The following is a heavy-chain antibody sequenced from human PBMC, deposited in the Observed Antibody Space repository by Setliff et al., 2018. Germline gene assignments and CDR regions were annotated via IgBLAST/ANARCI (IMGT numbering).Heavy chain of an antibody. Sequence: PSETLSLTCTVSGGSISSRSYYWAWIRQPPGKGLECIGSFSESGSTYYSPSLKSRVTISVDTSKNQFSLKLSSVTAADTAVYYCARERGLGYCSSTSCRYYYYGMDVWGQGTTVTVSS. CDR2: FSESGST. D-gene: IGHD2-2*01. V-gene: IGHV4-39*07. CDR1: GGSISSRSYY. J-gene: IGHJ6*02. CDR3: ARERGLGYCSSTSCRYYYYGMDV.